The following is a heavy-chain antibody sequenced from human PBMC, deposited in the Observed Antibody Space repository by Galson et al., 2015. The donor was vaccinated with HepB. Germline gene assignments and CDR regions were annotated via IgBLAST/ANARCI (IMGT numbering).Heavy chain of an antibody. CDR3: ARDSGYSSSWHGV. V-gene: IGHV1-2*02. D-gene: IGHD6-13*01. Sequence: SVKVSCKASGYTFTGYYMHWVRQAPGQGLEWMGWINPNSGGTNYAQKFQGRVTMTRDTSISTAYMELSRLRSDDTAVYYCARDSGYSSSWHGVWGQGTLVTVSS. J-gene: IGHJ4*02. CDR2: INPNSGGT. CDR1: GYTFTGYY.